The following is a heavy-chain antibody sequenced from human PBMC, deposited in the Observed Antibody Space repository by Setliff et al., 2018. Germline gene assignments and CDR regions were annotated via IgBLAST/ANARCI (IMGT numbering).Heavy chain of an antibody. CDR3: ARTYRLAAPSHFDY. CDR2: ISPGDSDT. J-gene: IGHJ4*02. CDR1: GYTFTKYW. V-gene: IGHV5-51*01. Sequence: TGESLKISCEGSGYTFTKYWIGWVRQMPGKGLEWMGIISPGDSDTRYSPSFQGQVTISADKSISTAYLQWSSLKASDTAMYYCARTYRLAAPSHFDYWGQGTLVTVSS. D-gene: IGHD6-13*01.